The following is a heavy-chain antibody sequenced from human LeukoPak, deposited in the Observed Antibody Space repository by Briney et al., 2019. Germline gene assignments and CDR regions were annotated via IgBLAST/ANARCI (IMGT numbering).Heavy chain of an antibody. Sequence: SGTLSLTCAVSGAFIDSNNWWSWVRQTPGKGLEWIAEIFHSGSTNYNPSLKSRVTISVDTSKNQFSLKLSSVTAADTAVYYCARLWKDYYDSSGQDAFDIWGQGTMVTVSS. CDR2: IFHSGST. D-gene: IGHD3-22*01. CDR1: GAFIDSNNW. J-gene: IGHJ3*02. CDR3: ARLWKDYYDSSGQDAFDI. V-gene: IGHV4-4*02.